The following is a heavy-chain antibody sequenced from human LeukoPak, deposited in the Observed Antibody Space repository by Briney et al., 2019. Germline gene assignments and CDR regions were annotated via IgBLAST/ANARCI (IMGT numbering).Heavy chain of an antibody. J-gene: IGHJ5*02. CDR1: GYSFSSYW. V-gene: IGHV5-51*01. Sequence: GVSLKISCKGSGYSFSSYWIAWVRQMPGKGLEWLGIIFPGDSDTRYSPSFQGQVTISADKSINTAYLQWRSLRASDTAMYYCARQPGSGAWGQGTLVTVSS. CDR2: IFPGDSDT. D-gene: IGHD1-14*01. CDR3: ARQPGSGA.